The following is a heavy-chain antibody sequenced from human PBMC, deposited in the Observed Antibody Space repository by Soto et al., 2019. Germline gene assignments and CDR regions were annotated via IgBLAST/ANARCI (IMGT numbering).Heavy chain of an antibody. CDR2: ISSSSSYI. Sequence: EVQLVESGGGLVKPGGSLRLSCAASGFTFSSYSMNWVRQAPGKGLEWVSSISSSSSYIYYADSVKGRFTISRDNAKNSLYLQMNSLRAEDTAVYYCARADRSSSWYYFDYWGQGTLVTVSS. CDR3: ARADRSSSWYYFDY. CDR1: GFTFSSYS. J-gene: IGHJ4*02. D-gene: IGHD6-13*01. V-gene: IGHV3-21*01.